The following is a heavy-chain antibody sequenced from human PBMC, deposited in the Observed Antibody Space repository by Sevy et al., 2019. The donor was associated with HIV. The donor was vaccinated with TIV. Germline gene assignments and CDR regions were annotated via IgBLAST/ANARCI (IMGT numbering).Heavy chain of an antibody. CDR1: GFTFDDYA. D-gene: IGHD2-2*01. Sequence: GGSLRLSCAASGFTFDDYAMHWVRQAPGKGLEWVSGISWNSGTIGYADSVKGRFTISRDNAKNSLYLQMNSLRAEDTALYYCARQRGVVLVPAAPFDYWGHGTLVTVS. V-gene: IGHV3-9*01. CDR3: ARQRGVVLVPAAPFDY. CDR2: ISWNSGTI. J-gene: IGHJ4*01.